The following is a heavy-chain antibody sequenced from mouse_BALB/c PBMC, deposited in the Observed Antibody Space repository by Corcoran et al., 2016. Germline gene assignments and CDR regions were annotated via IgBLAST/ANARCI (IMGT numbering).Heavy chain of an antibody. J-gene: IGHJ4*01. CDR2: MHPNSGKT. Sequence: QVQLQQPGSVLVRPGASVKLSCKAYGYTFTSSWMNRGKQRPGQGLEWIGEMHPNSGKTNYNEKFKGKATLTVDTSSSTAYVDLSSLTSEDSAVDDCAYGNAMDYWGQGTSVTLSS. CDR3: AYGNAMDY. V-gene: IGHV1S130*01. D-gene: IGHD2-1*01. CDR1: GYTFTSSW.